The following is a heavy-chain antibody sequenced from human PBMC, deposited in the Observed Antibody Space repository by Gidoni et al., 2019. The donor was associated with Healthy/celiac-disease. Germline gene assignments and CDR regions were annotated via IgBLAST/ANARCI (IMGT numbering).Heavy chain of an antibody. V-gene: IGHV4-4*07. J-gene: IGHJ4*02. D-gene: IGHD3-3*01. CDR3: AREVPAASITIFGVVRKYYFDY. CDR2: IYTSGST. CDR1: GGSIRSYY. Sequence: HVQLQESGPGLVQPSETLSLTCTVSGGSIRSYYWSWIRQPAGKGLEWIGRIYTSGSTNYNPSLKSRVTMSVDTSKNQFALKLSSVTAADTAVYYCAREVPAASITIFGVVRKYYFDYWGQGTLVTVSS.